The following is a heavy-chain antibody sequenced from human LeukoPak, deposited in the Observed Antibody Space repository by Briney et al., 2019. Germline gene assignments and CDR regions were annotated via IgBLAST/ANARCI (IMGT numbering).Heavy chain of an antibody. CDR3: ARANEGPAVAGLNWFDP. CDR2: INSDGSST. J-gene: IGHJ5*02. Sequence: PGGSLRLSCAASGFTFSSYEMNWVPQAPGKGLVWVSRINSDGSSTSYADSVKGRFTISRDNAKNTLYLQMNSLRAEDTAVYYCARANEGPAVAGLNWFDPWGQGTLVTVSS. D-gene: IGHD6-19*01. V-gene: IGHV3-74*01. CDR1: GFTFSSYE.